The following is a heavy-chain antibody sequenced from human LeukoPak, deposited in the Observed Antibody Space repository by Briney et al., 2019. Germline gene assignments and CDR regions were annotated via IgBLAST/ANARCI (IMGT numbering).Heavy chain of an antibody. CDR2: INPSSGNT. V-gene: IGHV1-46*01. D-gene: IGHD1-20*01. CDR1: GYTFIIYY. Sequence: SVNVSCKSSGYTFIIYYIHWVRQAPGQGLGWMGLINPSSGNTTYAQQFQGRVTMTRDTSTSTVYMELSSLRSEDTAVYYCARHSLIGTTPFDYWGQGTLVTVPS. J-gene: IGHJ4*02. CDR3: ARHSLIGTTPFDY.